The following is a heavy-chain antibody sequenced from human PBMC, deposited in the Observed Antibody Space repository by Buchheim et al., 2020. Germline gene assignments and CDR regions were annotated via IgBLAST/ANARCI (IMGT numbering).Heavy chain of an antibody. J-gene: IGHJ6*02. V-gene: IGHV3-48*03. CDR1: GFTFSSYE. CDR2: ISSSGSTI. CDR3: ARDPKGSSWYFDYYYGMDV. D-gene: IGHD6-13*01. Sequence: EVQLVESGGGLVQPGGSLRLSCAASGFTFSSYEMNWVRQAPGKGLEWVSYISSSGSTIYYADSVKGRFTISRDNAKNPLYLQMNSLRAEDTAVYYCARDPKGSSWYFDYYYGMDVWGQGTT.